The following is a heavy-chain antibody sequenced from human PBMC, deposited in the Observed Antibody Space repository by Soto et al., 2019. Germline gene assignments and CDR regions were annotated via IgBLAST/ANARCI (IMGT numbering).Heavy chain of an antibody. CDR2: MNPNSGNT. CDR1: GYTFTIYD. D-gene: IGHD3-10*01. Sequence: ASVKVACKASGYTFTIYDINWVLQATGQGLEWMGWMNPNSGNTGYAQKFQGRVTMTRNTSISTAYMELSSLRSEDTAVYYCARRFLFRFYYMDVWGKGTTVTVSS. J-gene: IGHJ6*03. CDR3: ARRFLFRFYYMDV. V-gene: IGHV1-8*01.